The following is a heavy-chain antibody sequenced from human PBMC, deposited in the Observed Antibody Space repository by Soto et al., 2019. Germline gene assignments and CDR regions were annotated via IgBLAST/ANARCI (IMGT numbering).Heavy chain of an antibody. D-gene: IGHD6-6*01. J-gene: IGHJ6*03. Sequence: SDTLSLTCTVSGGSISSYYWSWIRQPPGKGLEWIGYIYYSGSTNYNPSLKSRVTISVDTSKNQFSLKLSSVTAADTAVYYCARLSSSSEDSPYYYYYYMDVWGKGTTVTVSS. CDR3: ARLSSSSEDSPYYYYYYMDV. CDR2: IYYSGST. CDR1: GGSISSYY. V-gene: IGHV4-59*08.